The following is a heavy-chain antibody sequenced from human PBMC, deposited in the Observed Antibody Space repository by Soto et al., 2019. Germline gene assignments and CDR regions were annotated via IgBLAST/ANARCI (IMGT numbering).Heavy chain of an antibody. CDR2: MSGSSSTT. Sequence: GGSLRLSCATSGLTFSNYAMSWVRQAPGGGLEWVSSMSGSSSTTYYADSVRGRFTISRDRSKNTLYLQMSSLRAEDTALYYCAKNQGRELPWVIDFWGQGTLVTVSS. V-gene: IGHV3-23*01. CDR3: AKNQGRELPWVIDF. CDR1: GLTFSNYA. J-gene: IGHJ4*02. D-gene: IGHD1-7*01.